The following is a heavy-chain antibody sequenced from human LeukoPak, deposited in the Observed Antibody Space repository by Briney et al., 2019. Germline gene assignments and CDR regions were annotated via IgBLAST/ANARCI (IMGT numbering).Heavy chain of an antibody. CDR1: GDSITSTSYY. V-gene: IGHV4-39*01. Sequence: SETLSLTCTVSGDSITSTSYYWGWIRQPPGTGLEWIGSVYYSGSALHNPSLQSRVTLSVDTSKNQFSLKLISVTAADTAVYHCAGHGGDASGSSKFDYWGQGTPLIVSS. D-gene: IGHD3-10*01. CDR2: VYYSGSA. J-gene: IGHJ4*02. CDR3: AGHGGDASGSSKFDY.